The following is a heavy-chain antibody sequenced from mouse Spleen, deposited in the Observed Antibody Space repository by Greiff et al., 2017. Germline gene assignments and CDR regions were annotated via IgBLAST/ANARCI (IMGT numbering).Heavy chain of an antibody. J-gene: IGHJ4*01. Sequence: VQLQQSGAELVKPGASVKLSCTASGFNFKDYYMHWVKQRTEQGLEWIGRIDPEDGETKYAPKFQGKATITADTSSNTAYLQLSSLTSEDTAVYYCATDYYGSSYRRGAMDYWGQGTSVTVSS. CDR2: IDPEDGET. CDR3: ATDYYGSSYRRGAMDY. CDR1: GFNFKDYY. V-gene: IGHV14-2*01. D-gene: IGHD1-1*01.